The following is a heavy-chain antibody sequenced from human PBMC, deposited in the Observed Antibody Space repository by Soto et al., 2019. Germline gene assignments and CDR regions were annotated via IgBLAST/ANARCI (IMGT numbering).Heavy chain of an antibody. Sequence: EVQMVESGGGLIQPGGSLKLSCAVSGFGVTERETYVSWIRQAPGKGLEWVAAFYRGGRRNYAASVKGRFVISRDKSENSVVLQLNLVRVEDTAVYYCAREVVVGATAKFDRWGQGTMVIVSP. CDR3: AREVVVGATAKFDR. V-gene: IGHV3-53*03. D-gene: IGHD2-21*01. CDR1: GFGVTERETY. CDR2: FYRGGRR. J-gene: IGHJ5*02.